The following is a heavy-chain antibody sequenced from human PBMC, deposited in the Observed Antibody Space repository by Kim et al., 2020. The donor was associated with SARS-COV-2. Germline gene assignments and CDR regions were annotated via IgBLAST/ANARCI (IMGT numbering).Heavy chain of an antibody. D-gene: IGHD3-22*01. CDR3: ARGGDSSGYYYFDY. Sequence: GGSLRLSCAASGFTFSSYGMHWVRQAPGKGLEWVAVICCDGSNKYYADSVKGRFTISRDNSKNTLYLQMNSLRAEDTAVYYWARGGDSSGYYYFDYWGQGTLVTVSS. CDR2: ICCDGSNK. V-gene: IGHV3-33*01. J-gene: IGHJ4*02. CDR1: GFTFSSYG.